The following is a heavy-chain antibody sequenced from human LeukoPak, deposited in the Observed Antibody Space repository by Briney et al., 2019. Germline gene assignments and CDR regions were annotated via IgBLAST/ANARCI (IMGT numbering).Heavy chain of an antibody. V-gene: IGHV3-30*02. D-gene: IGHD3-10*01. J-gene: IGHJ5*02. Sequence: QSGGSLRLSCAASGFTFSSYGMHWVRQAPGKGLEWVAFIRYDGSNKYYADSVKGRFTISRDNSKNTLYLQMNSLRAEDTAVYYCAKDVTMDDNWFDPWGQGTLVTVSS. CDR2: IRYDGSNK. CDR3: AKDVTMDDNWFDP. CDR1: GFTFSSYG.